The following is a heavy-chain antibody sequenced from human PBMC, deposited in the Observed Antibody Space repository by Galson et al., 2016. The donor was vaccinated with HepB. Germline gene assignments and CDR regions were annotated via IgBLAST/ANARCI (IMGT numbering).Heavy chain of an antibody. CDR1: GFTFSSYA. V-gene: IGHV3-30*04. D-gene: IGHD3-22*01. Sequence: SLRLSCAASGFTFSSYAMHWVRRAPGKGLEWVALMSYDGSNKYYADSVKGRFTISRDNSKNTRYLQMNSLRAEDTAVYYCAGDPSYDGSGQFDYWGQGTLVTVSS. J-gene: IGHJ4*02. CDR3: AGDPSYDGSGQFDY. CDR2: MSYDGSNK.